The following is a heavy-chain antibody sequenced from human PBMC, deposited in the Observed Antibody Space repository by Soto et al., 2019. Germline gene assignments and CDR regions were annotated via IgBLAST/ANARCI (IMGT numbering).Heavy chain of an antibody. D-gene: IGHD3-22*01. CDR3: AKDPYYYDSSGYYYDY. V-gene: IGHV3-30*18. CDR1: GFTFSSYG. J-gene: IGHJ4*02. CDR2: ISYDGSNK. Sequence: GGSLRLSCAASGFTFSSYGMHWVRQAPGKGLEWVAVISYDGSNKYYADSVKGRFTISRDNSKNTLYLQMNSLRAEDTAVYYCAKDPYYYDSSGYYYDYWGQGT.